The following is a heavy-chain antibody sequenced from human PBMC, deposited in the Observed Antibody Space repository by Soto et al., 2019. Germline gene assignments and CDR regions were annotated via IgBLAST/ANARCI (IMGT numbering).Heavy chain of an antibody. CDR1: GFTFSSYA. CDR3: AKGRSYYYYYGVDV. CDR2: ISGSGGST. J-gene: IGHJ6*02. V-gene: IGHV3-23*01. Sequence: GESLKISCAASGFTFSSYAMSWVRQAPGKGLEWVSAISGSGGSTYYADSVKGRFTISRDNSKNTLYLQMNSLRAEDTALYYCAKGRSYYYYYGVDVWGQGTTVTVSS.